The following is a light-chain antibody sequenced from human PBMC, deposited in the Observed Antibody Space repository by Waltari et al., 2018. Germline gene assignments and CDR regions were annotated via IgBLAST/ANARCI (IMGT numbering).Light chain of an antibody. J-gene: IGLJ3*02. CDR3: ASWDDSLNGWV. V-gene: IGLV1-44*01. CDR1: RPNIGFYT. Sequence: QSVLTQPPSASGTPGQRVTIPCSGSRPNIGFYTVNWYQQLPGTAPKPLIFGSHQRPSGVPERFSASKIGASASLAINDLQSEDEGDYYCASWDDSLNGWVFGGGTRVTVL. CDR2: GSH.